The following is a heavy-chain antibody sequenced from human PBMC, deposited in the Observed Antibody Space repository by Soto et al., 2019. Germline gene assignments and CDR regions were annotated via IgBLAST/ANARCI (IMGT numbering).Heavy chain of an antibody. CDR1: GYTFTGYY. D-gene: IGHD3-3*01. V-gene: IGHV1-2*04. Sequence: QVQLVQSGAEVKKPGASVKVSCKASGYTFTGYYMHWVRQAPGQGLEWMGWINPNSGGTNYAQKFQGWVTMTRDTSISTAYMELSRLRSDDTAVYYCARGPPGVLRFLDSWFDPWGQGTLVTVSS. CDR2: INPNSGGT. J-gene: IGHJ5*02. CDR3: ARGPPGVLRFLDSWFDP.